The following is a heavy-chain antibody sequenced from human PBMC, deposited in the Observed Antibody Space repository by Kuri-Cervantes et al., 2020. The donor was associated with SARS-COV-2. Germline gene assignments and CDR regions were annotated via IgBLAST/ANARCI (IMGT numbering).Heavy chain of an antibody. CDR1: GFTFSSYG. D-gene: IGHD6-13*01. J-gene: IGHJ4*02. CDR3: AKERDSLRTSGIAAAGTGFDY. Sequence: LSLTCAASGFTFSSYGMHWVRQAPGKGLEWVAFIRYDGSNKYYADSVKGRFTISRDNSKNTLYLQMDSLRAEDTAVYYCAKERDSLRTSGIAAAGTGFDYWGQGTLVTVSS. CDR2: IRYDGSNK. V-gene: IGHV3-30*02.